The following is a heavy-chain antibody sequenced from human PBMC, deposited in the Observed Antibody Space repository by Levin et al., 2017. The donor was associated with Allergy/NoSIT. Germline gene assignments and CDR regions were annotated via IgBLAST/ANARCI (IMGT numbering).Heavy chain of an antibody. D-gene: IGHD1-26*01. CDR2: INPSGGST. CDR1: GYTFTSYY. V-gene: IGHV1-46*01. Sequence: GASVKVSCKASGYTFTSYYMHWVRQAPGQGLEWMGIINPSGGSTSYAQKFQGRVTMTRDTSTSTVYMELSSLRSEDTAVYYCAGGDARELDKALAFDIWGQGTMVTVSS. CDR3: AGGDARELDKALAFDI. J-gene: IGHJ3*02.